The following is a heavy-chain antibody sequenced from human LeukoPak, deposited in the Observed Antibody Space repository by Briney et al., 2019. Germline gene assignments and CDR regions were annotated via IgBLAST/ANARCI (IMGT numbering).Heavy chain of an antibody. V-gene: IGHV4-39*02. Sequence: SETLSLTCAVSGGSISSTNYYWAWVRRPPGKGLEWLGSIHYTGTTYYNPSLNSRVTMSVDMSKNHFSMKLRSVTAADTAVYYCARFLLLGYCSSTSCYYDAFDIWGQGTMVTVSS. D-gene: IGHD2-2*01. J-gene: IGHJ3*02. CDR1: GGSISSTNYY. CDR2: IHYTGTT. CDR3: ARFLLLGYCSSTSCYYDAFDI.